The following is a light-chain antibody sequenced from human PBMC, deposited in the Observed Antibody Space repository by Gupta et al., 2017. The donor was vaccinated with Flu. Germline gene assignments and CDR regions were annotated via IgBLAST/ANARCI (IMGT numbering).Light chain of an antibody. Sequence: QSALTQPASVPGSPGPSITISSTGTSSDVGVYNYVSCYQQHPGKPPKLMIYEASNRPSGVSNRFSGSKSGNTASLTISGLQDEDEADYYCSSDTSSSTRVFGGGTKLTVL. CDR1: SSDVGVYNY. CDR3: SSDTSSSTRV. J-gene: IGLJ3*02. CDR2: EAS. V-gene: IGLV2-14*01.